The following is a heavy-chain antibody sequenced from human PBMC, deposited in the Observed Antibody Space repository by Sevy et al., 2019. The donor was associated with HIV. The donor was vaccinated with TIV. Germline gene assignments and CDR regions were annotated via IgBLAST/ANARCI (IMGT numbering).Heavy chain of an antibody. J-gene: IGHJ4*02. CDR2: IYSGGST. CDR3: ARGGEAKDFDY. CDR1: GFSVRDNY. D-gene: IGHD3-16*01. Sequence: GGSLRLSCVASGFSVRDNYMTWVRQAPGKRLEWVSLIYSGGSTYYADSVKGRFLISRVSSKNTLFLHMNSLRAGDTAVYYCARGGEAKDFDYWGRGTLVTVSS. V-gene: IGHV3-53*01.